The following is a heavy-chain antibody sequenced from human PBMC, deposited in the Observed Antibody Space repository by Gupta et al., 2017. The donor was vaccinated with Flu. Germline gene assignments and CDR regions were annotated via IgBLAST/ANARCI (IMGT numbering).Heavy chain of an antibody. CDR2: IADGKGTT. CDR1: GVAFQKYV. V-gene: IGHV3-23*04. D-gene: IGHD2-8*01. CDR3: VRNWLYVDY. Sequence: EMQLVESGGDFKQPGASLRLACAASGVAFQKYVMSWCRQGPGKGLDGVSCIADGKGTTYYADSGMGRFTISRDDSENTLFLPMNSLEAEDTAMYYCVRNWLYVDYWGQGTLVTVSS. J-gene: IGHJ4*02.